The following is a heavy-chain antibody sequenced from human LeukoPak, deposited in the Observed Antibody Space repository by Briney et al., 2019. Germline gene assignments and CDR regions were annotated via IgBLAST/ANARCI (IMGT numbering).Heavy chain of an antibody. CDR1: GFTFSYYG. J-gene: IGHJ1*01. Sequence: GGSLRLSCAASGFTFSYYGLSWVRQAPGKGLEWVSGFGHNGDITYSDSVKGRFTISRDNSKNTLYLQMNSLRAEDTAVYYCAKEEGEYYDSSGYSAEYFQHWGQGTLVTVSS. CDR3: AKEEGEYYDSSGYSAEYFQH. D-gene: IGHD3-22*01. CDR2: FGHNGDIT. V-gene: IGHV3-23*01.